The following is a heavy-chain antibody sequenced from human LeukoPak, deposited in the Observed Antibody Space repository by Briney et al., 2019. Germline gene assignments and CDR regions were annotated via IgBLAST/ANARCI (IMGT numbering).Heavy chain of an antibody. CDR3: ATWSSGWQFDS. CDR2: IKEDGGDK. Sequence: PGGSLRLSCAASGFTFSSYAMHWVRQAPGKGLQWVAHIKEDGGDKYYVDSVEGRFTISRDNGKTSVYLQMNSLSAEDTAVYYCATWSSGWQFDSWGQGTLVSVSS. CDR1: GFTFSSYA. D-gene: IGHD6-19*01. V-gene: IGHV3-7*05. J-gene: IGHJ4*02.